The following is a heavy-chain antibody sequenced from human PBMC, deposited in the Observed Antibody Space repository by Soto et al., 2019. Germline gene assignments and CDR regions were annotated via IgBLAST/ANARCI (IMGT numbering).Heavy chain of an antibody. D-gene: IGHD5-12*01. V-gene: IGHV1-3*01. Sequence: ASVKVSCKASGYTFTSYAMHWVRQAPGQRLEWMGWINAGNGNTKYSQKLQGRVTITRDTSASTAYMELSSLRSEDTAVYYCASDSYYSGYADYWGQGTLVTVSS. CDR3: ASDSYYSGYADY. J-gene: IGHJ4*02. CDR2: INAGNGNT. CDR1: GYTFTSYA.